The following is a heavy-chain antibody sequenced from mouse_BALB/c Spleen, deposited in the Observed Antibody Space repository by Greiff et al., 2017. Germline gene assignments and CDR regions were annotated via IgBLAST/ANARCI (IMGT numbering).Heavy chain of an antibody. Sequence: EVHLVESGGGLVKPGGSLKLSCAASGFTFSSYAMSWVRQSPEKRLEWVAEISSGGSYTYYPDTVTGRFTISRDNAKNTLYLEMSSLRSEDTAMYYCAREITYDGNHYFDYWGQGTTLTVSS. CDR1: GFTFSSYA. CDR2: ISSGGSYT. D-gene: IGHD1-1*01. J-gene: IGHJ2*01. CDR3: AREITYDGNHYFDY. V-gene: IGHV5-9-4*01.